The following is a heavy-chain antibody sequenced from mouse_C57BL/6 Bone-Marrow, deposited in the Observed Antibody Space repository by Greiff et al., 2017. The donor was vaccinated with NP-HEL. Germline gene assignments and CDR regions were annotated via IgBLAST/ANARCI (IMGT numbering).Heavy chain of an antibody. CDR3: ARIYYGSSYDY. J-gene: IGHJ2*01. V-gene: IGHV1-55*01. Sequence: QVQLQQPGAELVKPGSSFPLSFPSSGYTFTSYWITWVKQRPGQGLEWIGDIYLGSGRTHYNEKFKSKATLTVDTSSSTAYMQLSSLTSEDSAVYYCARIYYGSSYDYWGQGTTLTVSS. CDR1: GYTFTSYW. CDR2: IYLGSGRT. D-gene: IGHD1-1*01.